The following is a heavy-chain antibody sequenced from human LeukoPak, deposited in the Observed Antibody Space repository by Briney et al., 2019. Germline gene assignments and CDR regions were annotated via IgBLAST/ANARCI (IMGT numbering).Heavy chain of an antibody. J-gene: IGHJ3*02. CDR2: IYYSGST. CDR1: GDSISSTNYY. D-gene: IGHD3-10*01. CDR3: EANDNNYGSANLYAFDI. V-gene: IGHV4-39*01. Sequence: SETLSLTCTVSGDSISSTNYYWGWIRQPSGKGLTWIGSIYYSGSTYYNPSLESRVTISVDTSKNQFSLKLSSVTAADTADCAREANDNNYGSANLYAFDIWGQGTMVTVSS.